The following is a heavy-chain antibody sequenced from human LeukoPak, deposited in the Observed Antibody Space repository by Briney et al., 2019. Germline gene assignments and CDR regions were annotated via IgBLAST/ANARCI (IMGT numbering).Heavy chain of an antibody. J-gene: IGHJ3*02. Sequence: ASVKVSCKVSGYTLTELSMHWVRQAPGKGLEWMGGFDPEDGETIYAQKFQGRVTMTEDTSTDTAYMELSSLRSEDTAVYYCATDQHSGYYYHDAFDIWGQGTMVTVSP. D-gene: IGHD5-12*01. CDR1: GYTLTELS. CDR2: FDPEDGET. V-gene: IGHV1-24*01. CDR3: ATDQHSGYYYHDAFDI.